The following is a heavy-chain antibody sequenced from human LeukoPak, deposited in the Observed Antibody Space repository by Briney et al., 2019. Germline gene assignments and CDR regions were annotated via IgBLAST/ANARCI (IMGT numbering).Heavy chain of an antibody. V-gene: IGHV3-7*01. CDR1: GFTFSSYW. Sequence: PGVSLRLSCAASGFTFSSYWMSWVRQAPGKGLEWVANIKQDGSEKYYVDSVKGRFTISRDNAKNSLYLQMNSLRAEDTAVYYCARYVATQWLVPTYYFDYWGQGTLVTVSS. CDR3: ARYVATQWLVPTYYFDY. D-gene: IGHD6-19*01. CDR2: IKQDGSEK. J-gene: IGHJ4*02.